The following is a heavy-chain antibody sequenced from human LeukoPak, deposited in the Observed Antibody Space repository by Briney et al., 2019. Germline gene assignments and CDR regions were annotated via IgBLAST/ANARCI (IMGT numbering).Heavy chain of an antibody. J-gene: IGHJ4*02. V-gene: IGHV3-23*01. Sequence: PAGSLRLSYAASGFTFTSYAMSWVPQPPGKGLEGVSVIRGSGTVTYFADSVKGRFTVSIDNSKNTLYLQMSSLRAEDTAIYCCAKSLGYDGGVLWALPQYWGQGTLVTVSS. D-gene: IGHD2-8*02. CDR3: AKSLGYDGGVLWALPQY. CDR2: IRGSGTVT. CDR1: GFTFTSYA.